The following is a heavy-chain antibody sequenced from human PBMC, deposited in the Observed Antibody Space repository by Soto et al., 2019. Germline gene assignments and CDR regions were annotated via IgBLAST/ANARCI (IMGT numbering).Heavy chain of an antibody. D-gene: IGHD3-16*01. CDR1: GGSISSYY. Sequence: LSLTCTVSGGSISSYYWSWIRQPPGKGLEWIGYIYYSGSTNYNPSLKSRVTISVDTSKNQFSLKLSSVTAADTAVYYCARQTEGSYGDFDYWGQGTLVTVSS. CDR2: IYYSGST. CDR3: ARQTEGSYGDFDY. J-gene: IGHJ4*02. V-gene: IGHV4-59*08.